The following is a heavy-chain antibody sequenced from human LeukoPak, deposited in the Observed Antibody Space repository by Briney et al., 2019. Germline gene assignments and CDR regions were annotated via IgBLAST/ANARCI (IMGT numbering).Heavy chain of an antibody. J-gene: IGHJ4*02. V-gene: IGHV3-23*01. CDR1: GFIFDRYG. Sequence: GGSLRLSCAASGFIFDRYGMTWVRQAPGEGLKWVSSISDSGSHTYYADSVKGRFTVSRDNSKSTVYVQMNSLRAEDTAIYYCAKQESSGSYPYYFDYWGQGTLVTVSS. CDR3: AKQESSGSYPYYFDY. D-gene: IGHD3-22*01. CDR2: ISDSGSHT.